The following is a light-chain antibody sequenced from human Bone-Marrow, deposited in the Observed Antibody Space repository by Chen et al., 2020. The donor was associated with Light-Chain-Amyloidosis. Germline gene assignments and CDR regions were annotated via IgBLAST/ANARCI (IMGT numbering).Light chain of an antibody. CDR2: EDD. CDR1: SGSIATNY. CDR3: QSYQGSSQGV. V-gene: IGLV6-57*01. Sequence: NFMLTQPHSVSESPGKTVIISCTRSSGSIATNYVQWYQQRQGSSPTTVIYEDDQRPSGVPDRFSGSIDRSSNSASLTISGLKTEEEADYYCQSYQGSSQGVFGGGTKLTVL. J-gene: IGLJ3*02.